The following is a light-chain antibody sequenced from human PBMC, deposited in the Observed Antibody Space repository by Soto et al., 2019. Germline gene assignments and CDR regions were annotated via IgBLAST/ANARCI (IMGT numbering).Light chain of an antibody. Sequence: EIVMTQSPATLSVSPGERATLSCRASQSVSSNLAWYQQKPGQAPRLLIYGASTRATGIPARFSGSGSGTEFTLTISSLQSEDFAVYYCQQYNNWPQIFGQGTNVEIK. V-gene: IGKV3-15*01. CDR1: QSVSSN. CDR2: GAS. J-gene: IGKJ2*01. CDR3: QQYNNWPQI.